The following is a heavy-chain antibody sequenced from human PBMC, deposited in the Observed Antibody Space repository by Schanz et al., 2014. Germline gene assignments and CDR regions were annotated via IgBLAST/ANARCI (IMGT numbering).Heavy chain of an antibody. CDR2: VSSRSDEI. D-gene: IGHD2-21*02. CDR3: AKDLGVDCGDGCFNWYFDL. Sequence: EVQLVESGGGLVQPGGSLRLSCAASGFTFSGYSMNWVRQAPGKGLEWVAAVSSRSDEIKYADSVRGRFTISRDNSRSTMYLQMNSLRAEDTAVYFCAKDLGVDCGDGCFNWYFDLWGRGTRVTVSS. V-gene: IGHV3-23*04. J-gene: IGHJ2*01. CDR1: GFTFSGYS.